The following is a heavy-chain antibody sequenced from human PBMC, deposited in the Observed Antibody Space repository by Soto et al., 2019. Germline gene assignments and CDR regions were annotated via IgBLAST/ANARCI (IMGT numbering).Heavy chain of an antibody. CDR1: GYTFTSYG. J-gene: IGHJ5*02. CDR3: ARYRTYYDFWSGYYPIDNWFDP. Sequence: GASVKVSCKASGYTFTSYGISWVRQSPGQGLQWLGWISAYNGNTNYAQKLQGRVTMTTDTSTSTAYMELRSLRSDDTAVYYCARYRTYYDFWSGYYPIDNWFDPWGQGTLDTVSS. CDR2: ISAYNGNT. V-gene: IGHV1-18*01. D-gene: IGHD3-3*01.